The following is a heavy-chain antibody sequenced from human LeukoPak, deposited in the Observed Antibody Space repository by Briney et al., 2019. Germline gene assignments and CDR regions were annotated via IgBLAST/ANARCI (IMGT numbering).Heavy chain of an antibody. J-gene: IGHJ4*02. CDR1: GGSISSYY. D-gene: IGHD3-10*01. CDR2: IYYSGSA. V-gene: IGHV4-59*08. CDR3: ARLRNYGSGNFYNAS. Sequence: ETLSLTCTVSGGSISSYYWSWIRQPPGKGLEWIGYIYYSGSANYNPSLKSRVTISVDTSKNQFSLKLSSVTAADTAVYYCARLRNYGSGNFYNASWGQGALVPVS.